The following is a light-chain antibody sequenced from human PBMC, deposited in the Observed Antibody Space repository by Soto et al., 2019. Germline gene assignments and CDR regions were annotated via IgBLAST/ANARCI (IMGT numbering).Light chain of an antibody. J-gene: IGKJ5*01. Sequence: IVLTQSPGTLSLSSGQRATLSCRASQSVTSSYLAWYLQRAGQAPRLLIYGACSGATVLAGRFSGGAAAAYFTLTISMLEDEVFVFYCYQHDSSSITFGQGTRLEI. CDR3: QHDSSSIT. CDR1: QSVTSSY. V-gene: IGKV3-20*01. CDR2: GAC.